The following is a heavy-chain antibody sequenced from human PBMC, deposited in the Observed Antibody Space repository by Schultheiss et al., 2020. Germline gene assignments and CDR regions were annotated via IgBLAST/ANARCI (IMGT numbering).Heavy chain of an antibody. V-gene: IGHV2-5*02. Sequence: CCPTLVKPTQTLTLTCTFSGFSLSTSGVGVGWIRQPPGKALEWLALIYWDDDKRYSPSLKSRLTITKDTSKNQVVLTLTNMDPVDTATYYCAHRHGYGSGVDYWGQGTLVTVSS. CDR1: GFSLSTSGVG. J-gene: IGHJ4*02. D-gene: IGHD3-10*01. CDR3: AHRHGYGSGVDY. CDR2: IYWDDDK.